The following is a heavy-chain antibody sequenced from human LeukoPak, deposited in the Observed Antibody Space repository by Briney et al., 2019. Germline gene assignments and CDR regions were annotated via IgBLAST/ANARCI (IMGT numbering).Heavy chain of an antibody. CDR3: AKNRAAGTDYYYYYMDV. V-gene: IGHV1-2*06. D-gene: IGHD6-13*01. CDR1: GYTFTGYY. Sequence: GASVKVSCKASGYTFTGYYMHWVRQAPGQGLEWMGRINPNSGGTNYAQKFQGRVTMTRDTSISTAYMELSRLRSDLKAVDYCAKNRAAGTDYYYYYMDVWGKGTTVTVSS. CDR2: INPNSGGT. J-gene: IGHJ6*03.